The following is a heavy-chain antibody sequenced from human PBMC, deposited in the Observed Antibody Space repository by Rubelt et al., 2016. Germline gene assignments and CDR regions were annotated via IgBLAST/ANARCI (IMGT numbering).Heavy chain of an antibody. Sequence: QVQLQESGPGLVKPSETLSLTCNVSGGSASPHYWSWVRQSPGKGLEWIGYFYNTESTTERTNYNPSLGSRVTISVDMSKNQFSLKLTSVTAADTAVYYCALGDHSGTPIDYWGQGTVVTVSS. CDR2: FYNTESTTERT. J-gene: IGHJ4*02. CDR1: GGSASPHY. CDR3: ALGDHSGTPIDY. D-gene: IGHD1-1*01. V-gene: IGHV4-59*02.